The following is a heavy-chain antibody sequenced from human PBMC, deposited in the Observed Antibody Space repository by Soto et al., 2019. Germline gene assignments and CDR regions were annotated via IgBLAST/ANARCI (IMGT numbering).Heavy chain of an antibody. J-gene: IGHJ6*02. CDR2: ISSSSSTI. CDR3: AREAGDYLYYYYYYGMDV. V-gene: IGHV3-48*01. CDR1: GFTFSSYS. D-gene: IGHD4-17*01. Sequence: PRLSCAASGFTFSSYSMNWVRQAPGKGLEWVSYISSSSSTIYYADSVKGRFTISRDNAKNSLYLQMNSLRGEDTAVYYCAREAGDYLYYYYYYGMDVWGQGTTATVSS.